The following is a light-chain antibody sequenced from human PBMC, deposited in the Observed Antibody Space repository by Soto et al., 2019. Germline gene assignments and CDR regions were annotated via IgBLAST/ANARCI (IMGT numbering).Light chain of an antibody. CDR3: QQDNNWPPLT. Sequence: EIVMTQSPATLSVSPGERATLSCRASQSVSSNVAWYQQKPGQAPRLLIYGASTRATGIPARFSGSGSGTEFTLTISSLQSEDFAVYYCQQDNNWPPLTFGGGTKVEI. CDR2: GAS. CDR1: QSVSSN. J-gene: IGKJ4*01. V-gene: IGKV3-15*01.